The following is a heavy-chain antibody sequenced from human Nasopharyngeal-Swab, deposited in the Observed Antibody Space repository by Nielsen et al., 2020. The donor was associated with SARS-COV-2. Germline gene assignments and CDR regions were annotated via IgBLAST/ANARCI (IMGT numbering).Heavy chain of an antibody. J-gene: IGHJ3*02. D-gene: IGHD3-22*01. V-gene: IGHV1-3*01. CDR2: INAGNGNT. Sequence: ASMKVSCKASGYTFTSYAMHWVRQAPGQRLEWMGWINAGNGNTKYSQKFQGRVTITRDTSASTAYMELSSLRSEDTAVYYCARARFGVYYDSSGSRDAFDIWGQGTMVTVSS. CDR1: GYTFTSYA. CDR3: ARARFGVYYDSSGSRDAFDI.